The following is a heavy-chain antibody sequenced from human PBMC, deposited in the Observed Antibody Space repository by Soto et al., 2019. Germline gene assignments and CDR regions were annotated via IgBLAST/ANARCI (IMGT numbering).Heavy chain of an antibody. Sequence: EAQLLESGGGLVQPGGSLRLSCAASGFTFSTYAMSWVRQAPGKGLEWVSAISAGGGSTYYADSVKGRFTISRDNSINTLSMQMNSLRTEDTAVYYCAHPRGYGVFDAYDIWGQGAMVTVSS. V-gene: IGHV3-23*01. CDR3: AHPRGYGVFDAYDI. CDR1: GFTFSTYA. J-gene: IGHJ3*02. CDR2: ISAGGGST. D-gene: IGHD4-17*01.